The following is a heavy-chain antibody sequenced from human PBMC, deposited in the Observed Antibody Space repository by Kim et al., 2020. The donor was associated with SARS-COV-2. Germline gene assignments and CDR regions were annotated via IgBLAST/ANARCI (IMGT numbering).Heavy chain of an antibody. Sequence: ADSVKGRFHISRDNSKNTLYLQMNSQRAEDTAVYYCAKDLIAAEPPGVQHWGQGTLVTVSS. CDR3: AKDLIAAEPPGVQH. D-gene: IGHD6-13*01. J-gene: IGHJ1*01. V-gene: IGHV3-23*01.